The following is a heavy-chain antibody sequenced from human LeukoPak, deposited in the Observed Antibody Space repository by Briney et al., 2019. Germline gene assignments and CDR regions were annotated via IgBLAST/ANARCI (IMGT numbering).Heavy chain of an antibody. V-gene: IGHV3-30*18. CDR3: AKDARRSSGWYFFDH. D-gene: IGHD6-19*01. CDR1: GFTFSSYG. CDR2: ISYDGSKQ. J-gene: IGHJ4*02. Sequence: PGGSLRLSCAASGFTFSSYGMHWVRQASGKGLEWVTVISYDGSKQNYADSVKGRFTISRDNSRNTLHLQMNSLRVEDTAVYCCAKDARRSSGWYFFDHWGQGTLVTVSS.